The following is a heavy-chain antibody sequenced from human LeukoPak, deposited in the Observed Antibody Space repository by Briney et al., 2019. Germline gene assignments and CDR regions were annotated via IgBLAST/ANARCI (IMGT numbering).Heavy chain of an antibody. V-gene: IGHV3-23*01. CDR3: ARGPDY. CDR2: FSGGGGST. J-gene: IGHJ4*02. Sequence: GGSLRLSCAASGFTFSNYAMSWVRQAPGKGLEWVSAFSGGGGSTYYADSVKGRFTISRDNAKNSLYLQMNSLRAEDTAVYYCARGPDYWGQGTLVTVSS. CDR1: GFTFSNYA.